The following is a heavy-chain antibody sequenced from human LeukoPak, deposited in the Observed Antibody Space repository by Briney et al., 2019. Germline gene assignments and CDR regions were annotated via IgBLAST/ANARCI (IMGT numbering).Heavy chain of an antibody. Sequence: GESLKISCKGSGYSFTSYWIGWVRQMPGKGLEWMGIIYPGDSDTRYSPSFQGQVTISADKSISTAYLQWSSLKASDTAMYYCARRVLPRDYDFWSGYYRDWFDPWGQGTLVTVSS. CDR3: ARRVLPRDYDFWSGYYRDWFDP. J-gene: IGHJ5*02. CDR1: GYSFTSYW. CDR2: IYPGDSDT. D-gene: IGHD3-3*01. V-gene: IGHV5-51*01.